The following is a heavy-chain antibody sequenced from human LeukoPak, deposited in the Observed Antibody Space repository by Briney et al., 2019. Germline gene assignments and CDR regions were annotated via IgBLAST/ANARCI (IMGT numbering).Heavy chain of an antibody. V-gene: IGHV4-59*01. J-gene: IGHJ4*02. CDR1: GGSLSSYY. D-gene: IGHD3-22*01. CDR2: IYYSGST. Sequence: SETLSLTCTVSGGSLSSYYWSWIRQPPGKGLEWIGYIYYSGSTNYNPSLKSRVTISVDTSKNQFSLKLSSVTAADTAVYYCARGLIVVVTQPYFDYWGQGTLVTVSS. CDR3: ARGLIVVVTQPYFDY.